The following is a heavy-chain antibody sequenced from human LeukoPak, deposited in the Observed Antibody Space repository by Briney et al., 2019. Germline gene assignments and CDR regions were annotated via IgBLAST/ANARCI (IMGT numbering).Heavy chain of an antibody. Sequence: PGGSLRLSCAASGFTFSSYSMNWVRQAPGKGLEWVSSISSSSSYIYYADSVKGRFTISRDNAKNSLYLQMNSLRAEDTAVYYCARDPTWGGGVFDYWGREPWSPSPQ. CDR3: ARDPTWGGGVFDY. D-gene: IGHD7-27*01. V-gene: IGHV3-21*01. CDR2: ISSSSSYI. J-gene: IGHJ4*02. CDR1: GFTFSSYS.